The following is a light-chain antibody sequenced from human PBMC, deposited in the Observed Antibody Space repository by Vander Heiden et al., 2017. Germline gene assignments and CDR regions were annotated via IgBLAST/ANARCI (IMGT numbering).Light chain of an antibody. CDR2: DAS. J-gene: IGKJ2*01. V-gene: IGKV1-5*01. CDR3: QQYNSYPYT. Sequence: DLQITPSPSTLSAYVGDTVPLPCRASQSISSWLAWYQQKPGKVPKLLIYDASSVESGVPSRFSGSGSGTEFTLTISSLQPDDFATYYCQQYNSYPYTFGQGTKLEIK. CDR1: QSISSW.